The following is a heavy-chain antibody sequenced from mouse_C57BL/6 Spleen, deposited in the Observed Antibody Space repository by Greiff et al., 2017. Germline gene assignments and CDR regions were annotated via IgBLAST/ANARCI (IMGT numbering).Heavy chain of an antibody. CDR1: GYTFTSYW. V-gene: IGHV1-69*01. D-gene: IGHD1-1*01. CDR2: IDPSDSYT. J-gene: IGHJ2*01. Sequence: VQLQQPGAELVMPGASVKLSCKASGYTFTSYWMHWVKQRPGQGLEWIGEIDPSDSYTKYNQKLKGKSTLTVDKSSSTAYMQLSSLTSEDSAVYYCARRYYGSSYYFDYWGQGTTLTVSS. CDR3: ARRYYGSSYYFDY.